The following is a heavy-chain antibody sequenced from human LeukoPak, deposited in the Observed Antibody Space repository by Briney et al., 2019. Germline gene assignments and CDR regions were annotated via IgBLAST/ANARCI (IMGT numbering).Heavy chain of an antibody. CDR3: ARGAYGSETAHWFDP. V-gene: IGHV4-61*02. J-gene: IGHJ5*02. CDR2: VYTSGST. CDR1: GGSISSSSYY. Sequence: SETLSLTCTVSGGSISSSSYYWSWIRQPAGKGLEWIGRVYTSGSTNYNPPLKSRVTMSIDTSKNQFSLKLSSVTAADTAVYYCARGAYGSETAHWFDPWGQGTLVTVSS. D-gene: IGHD3-10*01.